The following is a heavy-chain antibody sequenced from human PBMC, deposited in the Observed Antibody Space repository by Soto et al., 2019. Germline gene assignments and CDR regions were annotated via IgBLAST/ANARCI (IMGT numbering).Heavy chain of an antibody. CDR2: LNNRGDEA. CDR3: AKGVYGDYS. D-gene: IGHD4-17*01. J-gene: IGHJ4*02. V-gene: IGHV3-23*01. CDR1: GFTFSMYA. Sequence: EVQLLDSGGTLVQPGGSLRLSCAGSGFTFSMYAMTWVRQAPGKGPEWVSGLNNRGDEAYYADSVKSRFTISRDNSRNTLYLEMNSLRVEDTAVYYCAKGVYGDYSWGQGTLVTVSS.